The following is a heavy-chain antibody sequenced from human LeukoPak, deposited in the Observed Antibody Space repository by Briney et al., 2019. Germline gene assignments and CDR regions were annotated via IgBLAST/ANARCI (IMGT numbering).Heavy chain of an antibody. J-gene: IGHJ3*02. Sequence: GASVKVSCKASGYTFTSYDINWVRQATGQGLEWMGWMNPNSGNTDYAQKLQGRVTMTTDTSTSTAYVELRSLRSDDTAVYYCATLEKAQAYCGGDCYLGDAFDIWGQGTMVTVSS. V-gene: IGHV1-8*02. CDR3: ATLEKAQAYCGGDCYLGDAFDI. D-gene: IGHD2-21*01. CDR1: GYTFTSYD. CDR2: MNPNSGNT.